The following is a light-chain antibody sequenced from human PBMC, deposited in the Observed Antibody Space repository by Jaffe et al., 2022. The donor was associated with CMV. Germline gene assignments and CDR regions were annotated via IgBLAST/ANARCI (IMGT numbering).Light chain of an antibody. CDR2: TVS. Sequence: DVELTQSPLSLPVIPGQPASISCSSSQSLVYSDGNTYLSWYHQRPGQSPRRLIYTVSIRDSGVPDRISGSGSGTNFTLKISRVEAEDVGVYYCMQTTHWALSFGGGTKVEIK. CDR3: MQTTHWALS. J-gene: IGKJ4*01. V-gene: IGKV2-30*01. CDR1: QSLVYSDGNTY.